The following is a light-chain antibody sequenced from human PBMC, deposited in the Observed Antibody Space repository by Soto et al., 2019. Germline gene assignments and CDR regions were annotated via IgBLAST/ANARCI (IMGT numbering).Light chain of an antibody. CDR2: KNS. V-gene: IGLV1-47*01. Sequence: QTVVTQPPSASGTPGQRVTISCSGSSSNIGSNYVYWYQHLPGTAPKVLIYKNSHRPSGVPDRFSGSKSDTSASLAISGLRSEDEAHYYCAVWDDSLSGVVFAGGTKLTVL. CDR1: SSNIGSNY. CDR3: AVWDDSLSGVV. J-gene: IGLJ3*02.